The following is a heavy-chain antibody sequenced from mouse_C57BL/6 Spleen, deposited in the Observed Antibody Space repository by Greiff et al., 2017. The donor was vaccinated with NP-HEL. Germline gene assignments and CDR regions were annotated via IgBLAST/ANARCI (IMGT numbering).Heavy chain of an antibody. CDR2: IDPSDSYT. CDR3: ARGRKAMDC. Sequence: VQLQQPGAELVKPGASVKLSCKASGYTFTSYWMQWVKQRPGQGLEWIGEIDPSDSYTNYNQKFKGKATLTVDTSSSTAYMQLSSLTSEDSAVYYCARGRKAMDCWGQGTSVTVSS. V-gene: IGHV1-50*01. J-gene: IGHJ4*01. CDR1: GYTFTSYW.